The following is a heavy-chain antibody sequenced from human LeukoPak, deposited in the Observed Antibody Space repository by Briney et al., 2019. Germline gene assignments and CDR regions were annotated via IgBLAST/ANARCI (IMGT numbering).Heavy chain of an antibody. V-gene: IGHV3-30*04. J-gene: IGHJ4*02. Sequence: GKSLRLSCGTSGFTFSRYAMHWVRQAPGEGLQWVAVISYDGSNKRYADSVKGRFTVSRDNYENTLFLQMNSLRAEDTAVYYCARDLWDYNDNSGYYCPLKYWGQGTLVTVSS. D-gene: IGHD3-22*01. CDR1: GFTFSRYA. CDR3: ARDLWDYNDNSGYYCPLKY. CDR2: ISYDGSNK.